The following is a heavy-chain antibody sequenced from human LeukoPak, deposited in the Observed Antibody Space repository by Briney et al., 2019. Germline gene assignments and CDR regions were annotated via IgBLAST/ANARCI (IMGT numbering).Heavy chain of an antibody. J-gene: IGHJ4*02. D-gene: IGHD3-22*01. CDR3: ARTIDYYDSSGYSKLDY. V-gene: IGHV3-30*04. CDR1: GFTFSSYA. CDR2: ISYDGTNK. Sequence: GGSLRLSCAASGFTFSSYAMHWVRQAPGKGLECVAVISYDGTNKYYADSVKGRFTISRDNSKNTLYLQMNSLRAEDTAVYYCARTIDYYDSSGYSKLDYWGQGTLVTVSS.